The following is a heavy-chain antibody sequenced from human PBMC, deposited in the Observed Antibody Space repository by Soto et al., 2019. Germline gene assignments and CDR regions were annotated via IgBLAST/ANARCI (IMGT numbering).Heavy chain of an antibody. J-gene: IGHJ4*02. D-gene: IGHD5-18*01. CDR3: VRVGYIDGAPNFDY. V-gene: IGHV3-74*01. Sequence: GGSLRLSCAASGFTFRSYWMHWVRQAPGKGLVWVSRISTDGTDTSYADFVRGRFTISRDNAKNTVYLQMNSLRAEDTSVYHCVRVGYIDGAPNFDYWGPGTVVTVSS. CDR2: ISTDGTDT. CDR1: GFTFRSYW.